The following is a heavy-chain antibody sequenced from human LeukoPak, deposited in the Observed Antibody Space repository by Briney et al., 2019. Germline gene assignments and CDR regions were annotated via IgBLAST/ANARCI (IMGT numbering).Heavy chain of an antibody. J-gene: IGHJ4*02. D-gene: IGHD2-15*01. Sequence: GESLKISCKGSGYTFTSYWISWVRQMPGKGLEWMGRIDPTDSYTKHSPSFQGHVTISVDKSISTAYLQWSSLKASDIAMYYCARHGREGFTFPSYFDYWGQGTLVTVS. CDR3: ARHGREGFTFPSYFDY. V-gene: IGHV5-10-1*01. CDR2: IDPTDSYT. CDR1: GYTFTSYW.